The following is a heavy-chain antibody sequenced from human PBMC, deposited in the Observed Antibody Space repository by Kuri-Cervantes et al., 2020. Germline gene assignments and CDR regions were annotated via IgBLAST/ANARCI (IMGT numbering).Heavy chain of an antibody. Sequence: GGSLRLSCAASGFTFSSYGMHWVRQAPGKGLEWVAVIWYDGSNKYYADSVKGRFTISRDNSKNTLYLQMNSLRAEDTAVYYCARGSGTMAGTLDWGQGTLVTVSS. CDR3: ARGSGTMAGTLD. CDR1: GFTFSSYG. V-gene: IGHV3-33*01. CDR2: IWYDGSNK. J-gene: IGHJ4*02. D-gene: IGHD6-19*01.